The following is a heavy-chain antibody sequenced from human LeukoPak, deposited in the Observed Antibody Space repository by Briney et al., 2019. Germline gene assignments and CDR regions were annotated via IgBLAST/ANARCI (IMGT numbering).Heavy chain of an antibody. CDR3: ARDRSSRYFDWLLYGDY. CDR1: GFTFSRYA. D-gene: IGHD3-9*01. CDR2: ISSSGGST. Sequence: GGSLRLSCAASGFTFSRYAMSWVRQAPGKGLEWVSAISSSGGSTYYADSVKGRLTISRDNSKNTLYLQVNSLRAEDTAVYYCARDRSSRYFDWLLYGDYWGQGTLVTASS. V-gene: IGHV3-23*01. J-gene: IGHJ4*02.